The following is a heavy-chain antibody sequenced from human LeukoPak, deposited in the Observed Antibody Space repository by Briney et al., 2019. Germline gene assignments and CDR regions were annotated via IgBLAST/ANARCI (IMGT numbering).Heavy chain of an antibody. D-gene: IGHD6-13*01. CDR1: GFSFNTYV. V-gene: IGHV3-33*01. CDR2: IWSDGSVM. J-gene: IGHJ4*02. CDR3: AAEPAPAAFDY. Sequence: GTSLRLSCAASGFSFNTYVMHWVRQAPGKGLEWVALIWSDGSVMLYADSVKGRFTISRDNSKSTLFLQMDSLRAEDTGVYYFAAEPAPAAFDYWGQGTLVTVSS.